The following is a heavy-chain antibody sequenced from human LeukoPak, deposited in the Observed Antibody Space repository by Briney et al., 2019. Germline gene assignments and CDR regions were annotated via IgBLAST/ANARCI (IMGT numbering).Heavy chain of an antibody. Sequence: PGGSLRLSCAASGFTFSNTWMHWVRQAPGKGLVWVSRIHSDGISTTYADSVKGRFTISRDNAKNTLYLQMNSLRAEDTAAYYCARGATDITRWFDPWGQGTLVIVSS. D-gene: IGHD3-3*01. CDR2: IHSDGIST. CDR3: ARGATDITRWFDP. CDR1: GFTFSNTW. J-gene: IGHJ5*02. V-gene: IGHV3-74*03.